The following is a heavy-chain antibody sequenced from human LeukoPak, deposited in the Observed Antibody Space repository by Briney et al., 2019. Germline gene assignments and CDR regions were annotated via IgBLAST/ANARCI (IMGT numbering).Heavy chain of an antibody. D-gene: IGHD6-13*01. Sequence: GGSLRLSCAASGFTFSSYSMNWVRQAPGKGLEWVSSISSSSSYIYYADSVNGRFTISRDNAKNSPYLQMNSLRAEDTAVYYCARASGYSSSWYAFDIWGQGTMVTVSS. CDR1: GFTFSSYS. J-gene: IGHJ3*02. CDR2: ISSSSSYI. V-gene: IGHV3-21*01. CDR3: ARASGYSSSWYAFDI.